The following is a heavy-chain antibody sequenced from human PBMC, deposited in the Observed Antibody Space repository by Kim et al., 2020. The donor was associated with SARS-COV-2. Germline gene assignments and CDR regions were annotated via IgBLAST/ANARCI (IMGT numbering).Heavy chain of an antibody. D-gene: IGHD6-19*01. Sequence: SQTLSLTCAISGNSVSSNTVTWNWMRRSPSRGLEWLGRTYYTSKWYFEYAVSVKSRITINPDTSKHQFYLHLNSVTPEDTAVYYCATSSKAGTNPFDIWG. V-gene: IGHV6-1*01. CDR3: ATSSKAGTNPFDI. J-gene: IGHJ3*02. CDR1: GNSVSSNTVT. CDR2: TYYTSKWYF.